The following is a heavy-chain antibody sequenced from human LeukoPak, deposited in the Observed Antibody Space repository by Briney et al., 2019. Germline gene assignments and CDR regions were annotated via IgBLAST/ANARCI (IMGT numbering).Heavy chain of an antibody. Sequence: ASVKVSCKASGCSFSSYAISWVRQAPGQGLEWMGGIIPILGTANYAQKFQGRVTITTDESTSTAYMELSSLRSEDTAVYYCAREYRYSGYVDYWGQGTLVTVSS. D-gene: IGHD5-12*01. CDR3: AREYRYSGYVDY. J-gene: IGHJ4*02. CDR2: IIPILGTA. CDR1: GCSFSSYA. V-gene: IGHV1-69*05.